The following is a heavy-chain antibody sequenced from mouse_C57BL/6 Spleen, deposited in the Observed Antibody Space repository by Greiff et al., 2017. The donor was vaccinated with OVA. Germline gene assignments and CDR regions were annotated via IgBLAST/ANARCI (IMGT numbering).Heavy chain of an antibody. CDR1: GYTFTNYW. J-gene: IGHJ2*01. CDR3: ARGNYYGSSGGYYFDY. D-gene: IGHD1-1*01. CDR2: IYPGGGYT. V-gene: IGHV1-63*01. Sequence: QVQLPQSGAAPVIPVTSVKMSCKASGYTFTNYWIGWAKQRPGHGLEWIGDIYPGGGYTNYNEKFKGKATLTADKSSSTAYMQVSSLTSEDSANDYGARGNYYGSSGGYYFDYWGQGTTLTVSS.